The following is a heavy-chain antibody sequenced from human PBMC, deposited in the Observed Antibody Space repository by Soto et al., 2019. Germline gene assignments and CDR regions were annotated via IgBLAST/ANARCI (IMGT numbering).Heavy chain of an antibody. CDR3: ARGAGGYYYMDV. CDR1: GFTFSSYW. J-gene: IGHJ6*03. Sequence: EVQLVESGGGLVQPGGSLRLSCAASGFTFSSYWMHWVRQVPGKGLVWVSRLYIDGSRTSYADSVKGRFTISRDNAKNTLYLPMNSLRAEDTAVYYCARGAGGYYYMDVWGKGTTVTVSS. CDR2: LYIDGSRT. D-gene: IGHD3-10*01. V-gene: IGHV3-74*01.